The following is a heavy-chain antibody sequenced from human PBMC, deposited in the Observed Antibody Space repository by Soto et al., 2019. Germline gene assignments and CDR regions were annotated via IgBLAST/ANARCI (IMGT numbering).Heavy chain of an antibody. CDR3: ARVNYYDSSGYYFPSYFDY. V-gene: IGHV1-3*01. CDR2: INAGNGNT. D-gene: IGHD3-22*01. Sequence: QVPLVQSGAEVKKPGASVKVSCKASGYTFTSYAMHWVRQAPGQRLEWMGWINAGNGNTKYSQKFQGRVTITGDTSASTAYMELSSLRSEDTAVYYCARVNYYDSSGYYFPSYFDYWGQGTLVTVSS. CDR1: GYTFTSYA. J-gene: IGHJ4*02.